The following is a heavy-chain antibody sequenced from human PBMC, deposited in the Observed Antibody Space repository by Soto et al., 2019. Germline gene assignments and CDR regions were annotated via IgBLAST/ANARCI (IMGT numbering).Heavy chain of an antibody. CDR3: ARSDYRDTPYYNYGMDV. CDR2: IYYPETT. Sequence: SETLSLTCTVSGRSVGRGDFFWSWFRQSPGKGLEWIGYIYYPETTYYNPSLRSRVTMSIDTSKNQFSLNLRSVTAADTAAYYCARSDYRDTPYYNYGMDVWGQGTTVT. D-gene: IGHD4-17*01. J-gene: IGHJ6*02. V-gene: IGHV4-30-4*01. CDR1: GRSVGRGDFF.